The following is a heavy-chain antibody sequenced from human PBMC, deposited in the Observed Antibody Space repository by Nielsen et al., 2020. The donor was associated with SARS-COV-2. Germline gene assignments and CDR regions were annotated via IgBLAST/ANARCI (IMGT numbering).Heavy chain of an antibody. Sequence: VRQMPGKGLEWMGRINPNSGGTNYAQKFQGRVTMTRDTSISTAYMELRSLRSDDTAVYYCARSPYCSGGSCYSGHYYGMDVWGQGTTVTVSS. V-gene: IGHV1-2*06. CDR2: INPNSGGT. D-gene: IGHD2-15*01. J-gene: IGHJ6*02. CDR3: ARSPYCSGGSCYSGHYYGMDV.